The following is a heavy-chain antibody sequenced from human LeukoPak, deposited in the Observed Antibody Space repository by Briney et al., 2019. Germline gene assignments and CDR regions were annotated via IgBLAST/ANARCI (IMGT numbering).Heavy chain of an antibody. J-gene: IGHJ3*02. CDR2: IIPILGIA. CDR3: ARDPGGPSGWGHTNDDAFDI. D-gene: IGHD7-27*01. V-gene: IGHV1-69*04. Sequence: GSSVKVSCKASGGTFSSYTISWVRQAPGQGLEWMGRIIPILGIANYAQKFQGRVTITADKSTGTAYMELSSLRSEDTAVYYCARDPGGPSGWGHTNDDAFDIWGQGTMVTVSS. CDR1: GGTFSSYT.